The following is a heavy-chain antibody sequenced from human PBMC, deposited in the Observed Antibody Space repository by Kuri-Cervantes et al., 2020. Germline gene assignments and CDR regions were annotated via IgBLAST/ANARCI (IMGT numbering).Heavy chain of an antibody. CDR1: GGSISSGGYY. D-gene: IGHD6-13*01. J-gene: IGHJ4*02. CDR2: IYYSGST. Sequence: SCTVSGGSISSGGYYWSWIRQHPGKGLERSGYIYYSGSTYYNPSLKSRVTISVDTSKNQFSLKLRSVTAADTAVYYCARGEQLHYFDYWGQGTLVTVSS. V-gene: IGHV4-31*02. CDR3: ARGEQLHYFDY.